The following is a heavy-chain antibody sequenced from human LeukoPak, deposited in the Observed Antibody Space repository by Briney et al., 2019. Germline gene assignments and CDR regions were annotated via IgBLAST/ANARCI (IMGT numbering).Heavy chain of an antibody. Sequence: GGSLRLSCAASGFTVSSNYMSWVRQAPGKGLEWVSVIYSGGSTYYADSVKGRFTISRDNSKNTLYLQMNSLRAEDTAVYYCAKELDSSSWSGYWGQGTLVTVSS. V-gene: IGHV3-66*02. D-gene: IGHD6-13*01. J-gene: IGHJ4*02. CDR2: IYSGGST. CDR1: GFTVSSNY. CDR3: AKELDSSSWSGY.